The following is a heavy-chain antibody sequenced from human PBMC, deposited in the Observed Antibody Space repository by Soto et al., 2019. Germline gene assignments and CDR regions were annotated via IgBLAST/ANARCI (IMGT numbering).Heavy chain of an antibody. CDR2: IYSDGST. CDR1: GFNVSRNY. Sequence: GGSLRLSCVVSGFNVSRNYMSWVRQAPVKGLEWVSFIYSDGSTYYADSVKGRFTLSRDNAKNSLYLQMNSLRDEDTAVYYCARDRTITSPDGFDMWGQGTMVT. CDR3: ARDRTITSPDGFDM. V-gene: IGHV3-53*01. J-gene: IGHJ3*02. D-gene: IGHD1-20*01.